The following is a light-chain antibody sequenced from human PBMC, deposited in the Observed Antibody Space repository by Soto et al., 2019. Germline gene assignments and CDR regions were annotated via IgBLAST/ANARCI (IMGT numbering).Light chain of an antibody. Sequence: QSVLTQPPSASGSPGQSVTISCTGTSSDVGAYKYVSWYQQYPGKAPKLMIYGVSKRPSGVPDRFSGSKSGNTASLTVSGLQAEDEADYYCTSYVGSDIWVFGGGTKVTVL. CDR2: GVS. CDR1: SSDVGAYKY. CDR3: TSYVGSDIWV. J-gene: IGLJ3*02. V-gene: IGLV2-8*01.